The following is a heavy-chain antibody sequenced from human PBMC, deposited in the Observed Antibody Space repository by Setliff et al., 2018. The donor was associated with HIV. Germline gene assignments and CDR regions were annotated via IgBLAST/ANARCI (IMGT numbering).Heavy chain of an antibody. D-gene: IGHD3-16*02. V-gene: IGHV4-59*08. CDR1: GGSITSYY. Sequence: SETLSLTCTVSGGSITSYYWNWIRQSPGKGLEWIGYIFDSGTTKYNPSVTSRVTISVDASKTQFFLQLISVTAADTAVYYCARQGGYTSPLMVWGQGTLVTVSS. J-gene: IGHJ4*02. CDR3: ARQGGYTSPLMV. CDR2: IFDSGTT.